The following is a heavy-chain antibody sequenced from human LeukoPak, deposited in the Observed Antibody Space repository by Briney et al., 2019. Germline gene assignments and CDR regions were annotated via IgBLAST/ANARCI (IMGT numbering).Heavy chain of an antibody. D-gene: IGHD6-13*01. V-gene: IGHV1-18*04. Sequence: ASVKVSCKASGYTFTGYYMHWVRQAPGQELEWMGWISAYNGNTNYAQKLQGRVTMTTDTSTSTAYMELRSLRPDDTAVYYCARILSSIAGTDAFDIWGQGTMVTVSS. CDR3: ARILSSIAGTDAFDI. CDR2: ISAYNGNT. CDR1: GYTFTGYY. J-gene: IGHJ3*02.